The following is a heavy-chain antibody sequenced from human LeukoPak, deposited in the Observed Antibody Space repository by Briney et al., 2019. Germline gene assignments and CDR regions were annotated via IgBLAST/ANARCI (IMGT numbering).Heavy chain of an antibody. J-gene: IGHJ4*02. Sequence: SETLSLTCTVSGGSISSSSYYWGWIRQPPGKGLEWIGSIYYSGSTYYNPSLKSRVTISVDTSKNQFSLKLSSVTAADTAVYYCASMGYFDWSSPFDYWGQGTLVSVSS. D-gene: IGHD3-9*01. CDR1: GGSISSSSYY. CDR3: ASMGYFDWSSPFDY. CDR2: IYYSGST. V-gene: IGHV4-39*01.